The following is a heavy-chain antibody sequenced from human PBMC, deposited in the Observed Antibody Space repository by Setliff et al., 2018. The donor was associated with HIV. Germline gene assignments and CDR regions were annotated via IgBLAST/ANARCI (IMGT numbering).Heavy chain of an antibody. CDR1: GGSISSGSYY. J-gene: IGHJ6*02. Sequence: SETLSLTCTVSGGSISSGSYYWSWIRQPAGKGLEWIGRIYTSGSTNYNPSVKSRVTMSVDTSKNQFSLKLSSVTAADTAVYYCVRASDLNYYGMDVWGQGTTVTVSS. V-gene: IGHV4-61*02. CDR3: VRASDLNYYGMDV. CDR2: IYTSGST.